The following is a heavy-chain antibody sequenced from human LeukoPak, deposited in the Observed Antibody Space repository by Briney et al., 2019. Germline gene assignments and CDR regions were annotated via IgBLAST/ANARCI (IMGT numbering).Heavy chain of an antibody. J-gene: IGHJ2*01. Sequence: SETLSLTCAVSGGSFTGYYWRWMRQPPGKGREWLGEISHSGSTNYSPSLKSRVTISVDTSKNQFSLNLSSVTAADTAVYYCARALVRATMVWYFDLWGRGTLVTVSS. CDR3: ARALVRATMVWYFDL. V-gene: IGHV4-34*01. CDR2: ISHSGST. CDR1: GGSFTGYY. D-gene: IGHD5-12*01.